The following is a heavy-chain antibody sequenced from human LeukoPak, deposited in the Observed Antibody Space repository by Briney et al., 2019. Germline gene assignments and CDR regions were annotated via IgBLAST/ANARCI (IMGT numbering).Heavy chain of an antibody. J-gene: IGHJ4*02. CDR2: INPNSGST. D-gene: IGHD6-13*01. Sequence: ASVKVSCKASGYTFTGYNMHWVRQAPGQRLEWMGWINPNSGSTNYAQNFQGRVTMTRDTSISTAYMELSSLRSEDTAVYYCARDSAIAAEGVVDYWGQGTLVTVSS. CDR3: ARDSAIAAEGVVDY. V-gene: IGHV1-2*02. CDR1: GYTFTGYN.